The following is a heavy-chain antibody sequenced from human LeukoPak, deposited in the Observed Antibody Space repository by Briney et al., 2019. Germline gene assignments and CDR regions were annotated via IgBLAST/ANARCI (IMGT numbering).Heavy chain of an antibody. CDR1: GGSFSGNY. CDR3: ARAPAAAGALDY. V-gene: IGHV4-34*01. J-gene: IGHJ4*02. CDR2: INHSGST. Sequence: SETLSLTCAVYGGSFSGNYWSWLRQPPGKGLEWIGEINHSGSTNYSPSLKSRVTISVDTSKDQFSLKLSSVTAADTAVYYCARAPAAAGALDYWGQGTLVTVSS. D-gene: IGHD6-13*01.